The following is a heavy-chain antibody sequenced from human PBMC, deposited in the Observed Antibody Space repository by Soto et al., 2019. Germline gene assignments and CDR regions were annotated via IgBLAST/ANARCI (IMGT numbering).Heavy chain of an antibody. Sequence: ASVKVSCKASGGTFSSYTISWVRQAPGQGLEWMGRIIPILGIANYAQKFQGRVTITADTSTSTLYMELTSLTSEDTAVYYCARDDSGFSGSHYIDYFNYWGQGALVTVSS. CDR1: GGTFSSYT. CDR2: IIPILGIA. V-gene: IGHV1-69*04. J-gene: IGHJ4*02. CDR3: ARDDSGFSGSHYIDYFNY. D-gene: IGHD1-26*01.